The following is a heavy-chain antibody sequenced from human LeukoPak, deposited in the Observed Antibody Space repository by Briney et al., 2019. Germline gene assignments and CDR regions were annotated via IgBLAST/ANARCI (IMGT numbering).Heavy chain of an antibody. V-gene: IGHV1-18*01. J-gene: IGHJ6*03. Sequence: GASVKVSCKXSGYTFTSYGISWVRQAPGQGLEWMGWISAYNGNTNYAQKLQGRVTMTTDTSTSTAYMELRSLRSDDTAVYYCARGPLGYCSGGSCRLYYYYYMDVWGKGTTVTVSS. CDR3: ARGPLGYCSGGSCRLYYYYYMDV. CDR2: ISAYNGNT. CDR1: GYTFTSYG. D-gene: IGHD2-15*01.